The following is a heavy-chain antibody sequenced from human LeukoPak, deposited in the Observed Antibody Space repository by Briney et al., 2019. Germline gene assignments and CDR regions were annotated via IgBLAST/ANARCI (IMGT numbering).Heavy chain of an antibody. V-gene: IGHV1-8*01. J-gene: IGHJ6*03. CDR1: GYTFISYD. D-gene: IGHD2-2*01. CDR3: ARLGGYCSSTSNCGYYMDV. CDR2: MNPNSGNT. Sequence: ASVKVSCKASGYTFISYDIDWVRQATGQGLEWMGWMNPNSGNTGYAQKFQGRVTMTRNTSISTAYMELSSLRSEDTAVYYCARLGGYCSSTSNCGYYMDVWGKGTTVTVSS.